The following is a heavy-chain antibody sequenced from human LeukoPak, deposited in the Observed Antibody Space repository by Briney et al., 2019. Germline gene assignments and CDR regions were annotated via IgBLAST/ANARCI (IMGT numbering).Heavy chain of an antibody. CDR2: ISYDGSNK. CDR1: GFTFSSYA. Sequence: PGRSLRLSCAASGFTFSSYAMHWVRQAPGKGLEWVAVISYDGSNKYYADSVKGRFTISRDNSKNTLYLQMNSLRVEDTAVYYCARGAVSSWYYFDYWGQGTLVTVSS. D-gene: IGHD6-13*01. J-gene: IGHJ4*02. CDR3: ARGAVSSWYYFDY. V-gene: IGHV3-30-3*01.